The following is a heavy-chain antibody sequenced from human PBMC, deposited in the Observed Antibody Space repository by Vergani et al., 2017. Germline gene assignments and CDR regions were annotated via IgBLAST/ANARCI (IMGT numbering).Heavy chain of an antibody. V-gene: IGHV3-33*01. J-gene: IGHJ4*02. CDR3: ARDDTTDIVATIGDY. Sequence: QVQLVESGGGVVQPGRSLRLSCAASGFTFSSYGMHWVRQAPGKGLEWVAVIWYDGSNKYYADSVKGRFTISRDNSKNTLYLQMNSLRAEDTAVYYCARDDTTDIVATIGDYWGQGTLVTVSS. D-gene: IGHD5-12*01. CDR1: GFTFSSYG. CDR2: IWYDGSNK.